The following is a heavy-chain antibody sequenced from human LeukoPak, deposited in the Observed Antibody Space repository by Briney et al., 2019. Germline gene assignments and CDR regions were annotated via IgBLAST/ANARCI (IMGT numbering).Heavy chain of an antibody. V-gene: IGHV1-18*04. Sequence: ASVQLSCKDSGYTFTSHGFTWVRQAPGQGLEWMGSISTSNGNRIYAQTLQGRVTMTTDTSTSTAFMELRSLRSDDTAVYYCARDPGSAWYDYWGQGTLVTVSS. D-gene: IGHD6-19*01. J-gene: IGHJ4*02. CDR1: GYTFTSHG. CDR2: ISTSNGNR. CDR3: ARDPGSAWYDY.